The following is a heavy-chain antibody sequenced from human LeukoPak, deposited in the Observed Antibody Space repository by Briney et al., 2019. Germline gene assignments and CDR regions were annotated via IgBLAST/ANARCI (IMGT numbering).Heavy chain of an antibody. CDR3: VRRDGYNPGAFDI. CDR2: ISSDGGST. D-gene: IGHD5-24*01. V-gene: IGHV3-64D*06. J-gene: IGHJ3*02. CDR1: GFTFSSYT. Sequence: GGSLRLSCSASGFTFSSYTMHWVRQAPGKGLEYVSAISSDGGSTYHADSVKGRFTISRDNSKSTLYLQMSSLRAEDTAVYYCVRRDGYNPGAFDIWGQGTMVTVSS.